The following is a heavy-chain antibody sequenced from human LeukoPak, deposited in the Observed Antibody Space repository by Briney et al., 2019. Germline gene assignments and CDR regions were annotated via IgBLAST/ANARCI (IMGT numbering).Heavy chain of an antibody. J-gene: IGHJ4*02. CDR2: INPNSGGT. CDR1: GYTFTGYY. CDR3: ARDSRNWGSWLLDRISVPTYYFDY. Sequence: ASVKVSCKASGYTFTGYYMHWVRQAPGQGLEWMEWINPNSGGTNYAQKFQGWVTMTRDTSISTAYMELSRLRSDDTAVYYCARDSRNWGSWLLDRISVPTYYFDYWGQGTLVTVSS. V-gene: IGHV1-2*04. D-gene: IGHD7-27*01.